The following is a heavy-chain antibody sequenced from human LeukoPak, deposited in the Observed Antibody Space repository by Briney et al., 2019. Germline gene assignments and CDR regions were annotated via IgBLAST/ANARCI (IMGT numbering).Heavy chain of an antibody. CDR2: IKQDGSEK. D-gene: IGHD6-6*01. Sequence: GGSLRLSCAASGFTSSSYWMSWVRQAPGKGREWVANIKQDGSEKYYVDSVKGRFTISRDNAKTSLYLQMNSLRAEDTAVYYCARGTYSSSRFDYWGQGTLVTVSS. CDR1: GFTSSSYW. V-gene: IGHV3-7*01. CDR3: ARGTYSSSRFDY. J-gene: IGHJ4*02.